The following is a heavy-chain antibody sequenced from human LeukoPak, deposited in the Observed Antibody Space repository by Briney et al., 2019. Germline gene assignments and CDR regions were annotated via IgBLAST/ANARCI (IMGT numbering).Heavy chain of an antibody. D-gene: IGHD3-22*01. V-gene: IGHV3-23*01. Sequence: GGSLRLSCAASGFTFSSSAMSWVRQAPGKGLEWISGIGGSGAGTYYAVSVKGRFTISRDNSKNTLYLQMNSLRAEDTAVYYCATTLHSGYYDLYWGQGTLVTVSS. CDR2: IGGSGAGT. CDR1: GFTFSSSA. CDR3: ATTLHSGYYDLY. J-gene: IGHJ4*02.